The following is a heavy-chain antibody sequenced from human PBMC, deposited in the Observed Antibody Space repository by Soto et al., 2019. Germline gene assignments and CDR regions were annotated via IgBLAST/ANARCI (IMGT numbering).Heavy chain of an antibody. J-gene: IGHJ3*02. D-gene: IGHD4-17*01. CDR1: GFTFSTYA. CDR2: LTPSGGET. V-gene: IGHV3-23*01. Sequence: PGGSLILSCVASGFTFSTYAMSWVRQAPGKGLEWVSALTPSGGETYYADSVKGRFTISRDNSVNALYLQMNSLRIEDTAVYYCAHLRGYGVFEAYDIWGQGTMVTVS. CDR3: AHLRGYGVFEAYDI.